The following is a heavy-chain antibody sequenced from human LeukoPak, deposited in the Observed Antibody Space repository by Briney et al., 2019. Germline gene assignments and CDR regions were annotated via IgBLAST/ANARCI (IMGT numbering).Heavy chain of an antibody. V-gene: IGHV4-61*02. CDR2: IHTSGST. J-gene: IGHJ3*02. CDR1: GDSISSGSFY. Sequence: SETLSLTCTVSGDSISSGSFYWSWTRQPAGKGLEWIGRIHTSGSTSYSPSLKSRVTMSIDTSKNQFSLKLNSVTATDTAVYYCARGAGTRSGTFDIWGQGTMVTVPS. D-gene: IGHD6-19*01. CDR3: ARGAGTRSGTFDI.